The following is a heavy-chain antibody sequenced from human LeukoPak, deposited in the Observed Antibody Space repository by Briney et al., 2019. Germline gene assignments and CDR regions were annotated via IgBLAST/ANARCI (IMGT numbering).Heavy chain of an antibody. Sequence: GGSLRLSCAASGFTFGSYAMSWVRQAPGKGLEWVSAITESGGGTYNADSVKGRFTIPRDNSKNTLYLQMNSLRAEDTAVYYCAKEMYYYDSSGYYEPWGQGTLVTVSS. CDR3: AKEMYYYDSSGYYEP. CDR1: GFTFGSYA. D-gene: IGHD3-22*01. V-gene: IGHV3-23*01. J-gene: IGHJ5*02. CDR2: ITESGGGT.